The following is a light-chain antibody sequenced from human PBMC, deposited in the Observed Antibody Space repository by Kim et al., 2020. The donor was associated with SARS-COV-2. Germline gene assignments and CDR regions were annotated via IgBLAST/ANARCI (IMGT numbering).Light chain of an antibody. V-gene: IGLV3-19*01. J-gene: IGLJ3*02. CDR2: GKN. Sequence: AWVQTVRITCQGDSLRNYDASWYQQQPGQAPVLVFFGKNNRPSGIPDRFSGSKSGNTASLTITGAQSEDEADYYCNARDSSVNHLVFGGGTKLTVL. CDR3: NARDSSVNHLV. CDR1: SLRNYD.